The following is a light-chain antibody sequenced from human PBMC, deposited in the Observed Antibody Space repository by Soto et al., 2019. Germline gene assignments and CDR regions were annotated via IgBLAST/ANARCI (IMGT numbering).Light chain of an antibody. CDR1: QSVSSN. CDR2: GAS. V-gene: IGKV3-15*01. CDR3: QQYNNWPPWT. Sequence: EIVMTRSPATRSVSPGERATLSCRASQSVSSNLAWYQQKPGQAPRLLIYGASTRATGIPARFSGSGSGTEFTLTISSLQSEDFAVYYCQQYNNWPPWTFGQGTKV. J-gene: IGKJ1*01.